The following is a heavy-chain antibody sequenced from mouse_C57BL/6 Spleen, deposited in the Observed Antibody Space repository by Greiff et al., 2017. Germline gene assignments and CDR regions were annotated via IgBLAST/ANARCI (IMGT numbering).Heavy chain of an antibody. J-gene: IGHJ4*01. V-gene: IGHV1-52*01. CDR3: ARPRPEGNYYAMDY. CDR1: GYTFTSYW. CDR2: IDPSDSET. Sequence: QVQLQQPGAELVRPGSSVKLSCKASGYTFTSYWMHWVKQRPIQGLEWIGNIDPSDSETHYNQKFKDKATLTVDKSSSTAYMQLSSLTSEDSAVYYCARPRPEGNYYAMDYWGQGTSVTVSS.